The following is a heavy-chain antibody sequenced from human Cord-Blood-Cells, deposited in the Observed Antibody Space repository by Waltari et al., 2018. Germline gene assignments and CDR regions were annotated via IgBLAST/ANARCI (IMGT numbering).Heavy chain of an antibody. Sequence: QVQLQESGPGLVKPSETPSLTCAVSGYSISSGYYWGWIRQPPGKGLEWIGSIYHSGSTYYNPSLKSRVTISVDTSKNQFSLKLSSVTAADTAVYYCARGDSSSWYNDYWGQGTLVTVSS. CDR1: GYSISSGYY. CDR2: IYHSGST. D-gene: IGHD6-13*01. CDR3: ARGDSSSWYNDY. J-gene: IGHJ4*02. V-gene: IGHV4-38-2*01.